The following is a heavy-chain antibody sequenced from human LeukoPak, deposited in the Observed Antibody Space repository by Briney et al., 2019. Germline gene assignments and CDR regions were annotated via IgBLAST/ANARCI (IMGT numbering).Heavy chain of an antibody. J-gene: IGHJ4*02. CDR3: GRDSFETDIDY. Sequence: GGSLRLSCAASGFSFSTFWMSGVRQPPGKGLEWVANIKEDGSETYYVDSLRGRFTISRDNVKNSLYLQINSLRAEDTAVYYCGRDSFETDIDYWGQGTLVTVSS. CDR1: GFSFSTFW. D-gene: IGHD1-14*01. V-gene: IGHV3-7*01. CDR2: IKEDGSET.